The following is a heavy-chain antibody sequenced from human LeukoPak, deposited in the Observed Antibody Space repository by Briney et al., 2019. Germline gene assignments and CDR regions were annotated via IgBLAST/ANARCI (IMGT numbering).Heavy chain of an antibody. CDR1: GGSISSGSYY. D-gene: IGHD3-3*01. CDR2: IYTSGST. Sequence: SQTLSLTCTVSGGSISSGSYYWSWIRQPAGKGLEWIGRIYTSGSTNYNPSLKSRVTISVDTSKNQFSLKLSSATAADTAVYYCARNYDFWSGYFDYWGQGTLVTVSS. CDR3: ARNYDFWSGYFDY. J-gene: IGHJ4*02. V-gene: IGHV4-61*02.